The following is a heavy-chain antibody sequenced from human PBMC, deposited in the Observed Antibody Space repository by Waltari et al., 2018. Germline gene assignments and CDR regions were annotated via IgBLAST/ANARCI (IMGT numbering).Heavy chain of an antibody. D-gene: IGHD3-3*01. Sequence: QVQLQQWGAGLLKPSETLSLTCAVYGGSFSGYYGSWIRQPPGKGLACIGEINHSGSTNYNPSLKSRVTISVDTSKNQFSLKLSSVTAAYTAVYYCARGKRRDYDFWSGYPLFDYWGQGTLVTVSS. CDR2: INHSGST. J-gene: IGHJ4*02. CDR1: GGSFSGYY. CDR3: ARGKRRDYDFWSGYPLFDY. V-gene: IGHV4-34*01.